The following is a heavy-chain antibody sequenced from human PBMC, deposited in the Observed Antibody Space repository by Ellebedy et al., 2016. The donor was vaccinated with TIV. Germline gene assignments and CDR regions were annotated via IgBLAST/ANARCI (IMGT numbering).Heavy chain of an antibody. CDR3: AREEDGRDYYFDY. CDR2: IYSGGST. J-gene: IGHJ4*02. Sequence: GESLKISCAASGFTFSSYAMSWVRQAPRKGLEWVSVIYSGGSTYYADSVKGRFTISRDNCKNTLYLQMNSLRAEDTAVYYCAREEDGRDYYFDYWGQGTLVTVSS. D-gene: IGHD5-24*01. V-gene: IGHV3-53*01. CDR1: GFTFSSYA.